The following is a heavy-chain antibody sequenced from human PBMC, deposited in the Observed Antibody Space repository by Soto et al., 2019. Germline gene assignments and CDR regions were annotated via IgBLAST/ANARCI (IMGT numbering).Heavy chain of an antibody. CDR2: ILSDGNNK. J-gene: IGHJ4*02. CDR3: ARDDEGGSDCDLGY. D-gene: IGHD1-26*01. Sequence: QVQLVESGGGVVQPGRSLRLSCAVSGFTLSSHAMHWVRQAPGKGLEWVALILSDGNNKYYADSVKGRFTTSRDNSKNTVDLQMNSLRVEDTAVYYCARDDEGGSDCDLGYWGQGALVTVSS. CDR1: GFTLSSHA. V-gene: IGHV3-30-3*01.